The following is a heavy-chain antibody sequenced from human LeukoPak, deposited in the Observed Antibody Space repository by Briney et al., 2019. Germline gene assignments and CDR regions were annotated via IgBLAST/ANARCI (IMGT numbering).Heavy chain of an antibody. J-gene: IGHJ4*02. Sequence: PSETLSLTCTVSGGSISSYYWSWIRQPPGKGLEWIGYIYYSGSTNYNPSLKSRVTISVDTSKNQFSLKLSSVTAADTAVYYCARIPMITFGGVIELGWYFDYWGQGTLVTVSS. CDR3: ARIPMITFGGVIELGWYFDY. CDR2: IYYSGST. V-gene: IGHV4-59*01. D-gene: IGHD3-16*02. CDR1: GGSISSYY.